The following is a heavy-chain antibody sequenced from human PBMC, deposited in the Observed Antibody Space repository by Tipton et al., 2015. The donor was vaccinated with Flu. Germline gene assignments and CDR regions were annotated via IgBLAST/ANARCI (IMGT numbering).Heavy chain of an antibody. J-gene: IGHJ4*02. V-gene: IGHV4-30-4*01. CDR2: IYYSGST. Sequence: TLSLTCTVSGASISSTYYYWSWIRQPPGKGLEWIGYIYYSGSTLYNPSLQSRLTISLDTSKNQFSLDLSSATAADTAVYYCARHKGASLTTWGPGILVTVSS. CDR3: ARHKGASLTT. CDR1: GASISSTYYY. D-gene: IGHD1-1*01.